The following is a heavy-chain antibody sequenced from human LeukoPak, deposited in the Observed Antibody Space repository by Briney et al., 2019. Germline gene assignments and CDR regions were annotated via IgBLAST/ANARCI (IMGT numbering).Heavy chain of an antibody. Sequence: SETLSLTCTVSGASIRSGDYYWSWIRQPPGKGLEWIGYIYDSGSTYYNPSLKSRITISVDTSENRFSLKLSSVTATDTAVYYCARDCSGGSCYGAFDIWGQGAMVTVSS. V-gene: IGHV4-30-4*01. CDR3: ARDCSGGSCYGAFDI. D-gene: IGHD2-15*01. CDR2: IYDSGST. CDR1: GASIRSGDYY. J-gene: IGHJ3*02.